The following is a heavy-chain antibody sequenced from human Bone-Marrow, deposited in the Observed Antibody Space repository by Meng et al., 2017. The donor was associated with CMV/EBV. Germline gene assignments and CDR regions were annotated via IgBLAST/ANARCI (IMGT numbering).Heavy chain of an antibody. CDR1: GFTFSSYS. V-gene: IGHV3-21*01. CDR3: ARDRRGYSSGWDGAFDI. CDR2: ISSSSSYI. J-gene: IGHJ3*02. D-gene: IGHD6-19*01. Sequence: GESLKISCAASGFTFSSYSMNWVRQAPGKGLEWVSSISSSSSYIYYADSVKGRFTISRDNAKNSLYLQMNSLRAEDTAVYYCARDRRGYSSGWDGAFDIWGQGKMVTVSS.